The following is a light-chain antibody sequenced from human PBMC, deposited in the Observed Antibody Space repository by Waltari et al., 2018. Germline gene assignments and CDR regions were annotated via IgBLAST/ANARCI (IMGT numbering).Light chain of an antibody. Sequence: QSALTQPASVSGSPGQSITISCTGTSSDIASYNLVSWYQQHPGKAPKLIIYEANKRPSGVSSRFSGSKSGNTASLTISGPQAEDEANYYCYAYAGTRGVFGTGTKATVL. CDR3: YAYAGTRGV. CDR2: EAN. J-gene: IGLJ1*01. CDR1: SSDIASYNL. V-gene: IGLV2-23*01.